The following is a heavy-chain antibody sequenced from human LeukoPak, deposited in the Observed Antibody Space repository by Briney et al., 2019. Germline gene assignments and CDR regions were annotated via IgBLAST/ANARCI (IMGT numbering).Heavy chain of an antibody. J-gene: IGHJ4*02. CDR3: ARTSYCSSTSCSGRYYY. CDR2: IIPIFGTA. D-gene: IGHD2-2*01. CDR1: GGTFSSYA. V-gene: IGHV1-69*13. Sequence: GASVKVSCKASGGTFSSYAISWVRQAPGQGLEWMGGIIPIFGTANYAQKFQGRVTITADESTSTAYMELSSLRSEDTAVYYCARTSYCSSTSCSGRYYYWGQGTLSPSPQ.